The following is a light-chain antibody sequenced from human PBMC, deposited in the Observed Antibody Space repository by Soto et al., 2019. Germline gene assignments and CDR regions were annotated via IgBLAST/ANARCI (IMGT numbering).Light chain of an antibody. J-gene: IGLJ2*01. CDR2: DNN. V-gene: IGLV1-51*01. CDR3: GAYDSSLSAVL. CDR1: SSNIGSNS. Sequence: QSVLTQPPSVSAAPGQKVTISCSGSSSNIGSNSASWYQHLPGTAPKVLIYDNNNRPSGIPDRFSGSRSGTSATLDITGLQAGDEAYYYCGAYDSSLSAVLFGGGTKLTVL.